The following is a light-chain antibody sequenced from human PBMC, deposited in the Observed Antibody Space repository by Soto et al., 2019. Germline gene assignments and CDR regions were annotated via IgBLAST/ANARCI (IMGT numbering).Light chain of an antibody. V-gene: IGLV2-14*01. CDR1: SSDVGGYIY. J-gene: IGLJ1*01. CDR2: EVS. Sequence: QSALTQPASVSGSPGQSITISCTGTSSDVGGYIYVSWYQQHPGKAPKLMIYEVSNRPSGVSNRFSGSKSGNTASLTISGLQAEDEADDYCSSYSRTSFYVFGTGTKLTDL. CDR3: SSYSRTSFYV.